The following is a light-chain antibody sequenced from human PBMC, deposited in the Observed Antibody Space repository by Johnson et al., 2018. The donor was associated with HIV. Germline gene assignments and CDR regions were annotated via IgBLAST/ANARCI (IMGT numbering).Light chain of an antibody. CDR2: DNN. CDR3: GTWDSSLSAVYG. CDR1: SSNIGNNY. V-gene: IGLV1-51*01. Sequence: QSVLTQPPSVSAAPGQKVTISCSGSSSNIGNNYVSWYQQLPGTAPKLLIYDNNKRPSGIPDRFSGSKSGTSATLGITGLQTGDAADYYCGTWDSSLSAVYGFGTGTKVTVL. J-gene: IGLJ1*01.